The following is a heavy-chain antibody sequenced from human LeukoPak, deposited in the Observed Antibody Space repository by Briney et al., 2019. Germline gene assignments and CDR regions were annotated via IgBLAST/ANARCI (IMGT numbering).Heavy chain of an antibody. CDR1: GFTFSSYA. Sequence: GGSLRLSCAASGFTFSSYAMSWVRQAPGKGLQYVSAISSNGGTTYYAGSVKGRFTISRDNSKNTLYLQMGSLRTEDMAVYYCARSYGSSWHPLGGYWGQGTLVTVSS. CDR3: ARSYGSSWHPLGGY. CDR2: ISSNGGTT. J-gene: IGHJ4*02. V-gene: IGHV3-64*02. D-gene: IGHD6-13*01.